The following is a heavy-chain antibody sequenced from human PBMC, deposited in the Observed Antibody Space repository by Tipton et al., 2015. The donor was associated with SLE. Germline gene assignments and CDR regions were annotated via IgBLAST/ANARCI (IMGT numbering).Heavy chain of an antibody. CDR1: GYTFTSYY. J-gene: IGHJ6*03. D-gene: IGHD3-3*01. Sequence: QLVQSGAEVKKPGASVKVSCKASGYTFTSYYIHWVRQAPGQGLEWMGIINPRGGSTSYAQKFQGRVTMTRDTSTSTVYMELSSLRSEDTAVYYCARGKAVTIFGGVVGGYYYMDVWGKGTTVTVSS. V-gene: IGHV1-46*01. CDR2: INPRGGST. CDR3: ARGKAVTIFGGVVGGYYYMDV.